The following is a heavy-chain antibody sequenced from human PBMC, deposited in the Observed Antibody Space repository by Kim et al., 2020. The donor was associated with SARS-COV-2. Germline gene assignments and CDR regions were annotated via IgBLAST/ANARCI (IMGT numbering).Heavy chain of an antibody. D-gene: IGHD6-19*01. J-gene: IGHJ3*01. CDR1: GFSFSNYW. CDR2: LNQDGSAK. Sequence: GGSLRLSCAASGFSFSNYWMTWVRQAPGKGLEWVARLNQDGSAKYYMDSLKGRLTISRDNAKSSLYIQMNSLRVDDTAVYYCARLDGGSGGAFDFWGRGTMVTVSS. V-gene: IGHV3-7*03. CDR3: ARLDGGSGGAFDF.